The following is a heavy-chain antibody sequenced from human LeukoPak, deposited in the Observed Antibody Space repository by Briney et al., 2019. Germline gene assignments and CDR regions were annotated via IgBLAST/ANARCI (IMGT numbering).Heavy chain of an antibody. CDR2: ISSSSSTI. CDR1: GFTFSSYS. D-gene: IGHD3-3*01. V-gene: IGHV3-48*02. J-gene: IGHJ3*01. CDR3: AIHGGGTIRIGAFDV. Sequence: PGGSLRLSCAASGFTFSSYSMNWVRQAPGKGLEWVSYISSSSSTIYYADSVKGRFTISRDNSKNTLYLQMNSLRDEDTALYYCAIHGGGTIRIGAFDVWGQGTMVTISS.